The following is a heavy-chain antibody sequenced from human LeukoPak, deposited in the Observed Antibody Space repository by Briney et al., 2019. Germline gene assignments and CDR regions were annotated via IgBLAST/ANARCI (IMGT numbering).Heavy chain of an antibody. CDR1: GGSFSGYY. Sequence: SETLSLTCAVYGGSFSGYYWSWIRQPPGKGLEWIGEINHSGSTNYNPSLKSRVTISVDTSKNQFSLKLSSVTAADTAVYYCARTIAVAGDAFDIWGQGTMVTVSS. J-gene: IGHJ3*02. CDR2: INHSGST. CDR3: ARTIAVAGDAFDI. D-gene: IGHD6-19*01. V-gene: IGHV4-34*01.